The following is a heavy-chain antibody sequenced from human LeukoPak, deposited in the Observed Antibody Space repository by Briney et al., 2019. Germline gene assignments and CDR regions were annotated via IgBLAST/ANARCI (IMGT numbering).Heavy chain of an antibody. J-gene: IGHJ3*02. CDR3: ARAPDAAGNGAFDI. V-gene: IGHV4-30-2*01. Sequence: PSQTLSLTCAVSGGSISSGGYSWSWIRQPPGKGLEWIGYIYHSGSTYYNPSLKSRVTISVDRSKNQFSLKLNSVTAADTAVYYCARAPDAAGNGAFDIWGQGTMVTVSS. D-gene: IGHD2-8*01. CDR2: IYHSGST. CDR1: GGSISSGGYS.